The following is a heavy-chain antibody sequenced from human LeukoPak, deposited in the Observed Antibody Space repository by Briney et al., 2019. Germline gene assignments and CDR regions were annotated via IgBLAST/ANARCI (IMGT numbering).Heavy chain of an antibody. Sequence: SETLSLTCTVSGGSINSYYWSWIRQPPGKGLEWIGYISYSGSTNYSPSLKSRVTISEDTSKTQFYLKLSSVTAADTAVYYCASGGYYGSGAFHIWGQGTMVTVSS. J-gene: IGHJ3*02. V-gene: IGHV4-59*01. CDR3: ASGGYYGSGAFHI. CDR2: ISYSGST. CDR1: GGSINSYY. D-gene: IGHD3-10*01.